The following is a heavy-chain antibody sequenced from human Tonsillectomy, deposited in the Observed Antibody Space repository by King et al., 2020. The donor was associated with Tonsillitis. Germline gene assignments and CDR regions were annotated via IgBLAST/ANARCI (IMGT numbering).Heavy chain of an antibody. Sequence: HVQLVQSGAEVKRPGASVKVSCEASGYTFNGYYVHWVRQAPGQGLEWRGWINPHTGGTKFAQKFQGRVTMASDTSTNTAYMELGRLTSDDTAMYYCARDTIWDCYSYSWLDYWGQGSLVTVSS. CDR3: ARDTIWDCYSYSWLDY. J-gene: IGHJ4*02. CDR2: INPHTGGT. D-gene: IGHD5-18*01. V-gene: IGHV1-2*02. CDR1: GYTFNGYY.